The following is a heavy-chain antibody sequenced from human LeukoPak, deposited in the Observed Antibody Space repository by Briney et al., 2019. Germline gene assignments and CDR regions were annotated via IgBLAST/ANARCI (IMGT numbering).Heavy chain of an antibody. CDR1: GFTFSSYS. J-gene: IGHJ4*02. CDR3: ARVGSYNGAYYDFWSGYYPQPFDY. D-gene: IGHD3-3*01. V-gene: IGHV3-21*01. Sequence: GGSLRLPCAASGFTFSSYSMNWVRQAPGKGLEWVSSISSSSSYIYYADSVKGRFTISRDNAKNSLYLQMNSLRAEDTAVYYCARVGSYNGAYYDFWSGYYPQPFDYWGQGTLVTVSS. CDR2: ISSSSSYI.